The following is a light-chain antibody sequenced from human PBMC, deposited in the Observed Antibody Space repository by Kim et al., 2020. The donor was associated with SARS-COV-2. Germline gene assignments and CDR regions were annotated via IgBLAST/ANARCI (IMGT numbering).Light chain of an antibody. CDR1: SSDVGSYNY. CDR3: YSYTSSTTWV. J-gene: IGLJ3*02. Sequence: GQSITISCTGTSSDVGSYNYVSWYQQHPGKAPKLMIYDVSQRPSGVSNRFSGSKSGNTASLTISGLQAEDEADYYCYSYTSSTTWVFGGGTKLTVL. CDR2: DVS. V-gene: IGLV2-14*04.